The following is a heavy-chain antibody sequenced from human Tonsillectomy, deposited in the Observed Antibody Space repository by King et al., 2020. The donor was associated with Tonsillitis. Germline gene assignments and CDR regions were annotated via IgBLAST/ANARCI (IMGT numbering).Heavy chain of an antibody. V-gene: IGHV4-34*01. Sequence: QLQQWGAGLLKPSETLSLTCAIYGGSFSGYYWSWIRQPPGKGLEWIGEINHSGSTNYNPSLKSRVTISVDTSKNLFSLQLSSVTAADTAVYYCARSYGVYGWYSFDYWGQGTLVTVSS. D-gene: IGHD6-13*01. CDR1: GGSFSGYY. CDR3: ARSYGVYGWYSFDY. J-gene: IGHJ4*02. CDR2: INHSGST.